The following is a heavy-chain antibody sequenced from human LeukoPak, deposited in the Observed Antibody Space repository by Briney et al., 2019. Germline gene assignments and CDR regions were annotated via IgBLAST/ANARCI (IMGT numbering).Heavy chain of an antibody. D-gene: IGHD3-22*01. CDR1: GGTFSSYS. CDR2: IIPIISIA. Sequence: ASVKVSCKASGGTFSSYSISWVRQAPGQGLEWMGRIIPIISIANYAQTVQGRVTITADKSTSTAYMELSSLRSEDTAVYYCAREGGEYYYYSSGYFDYWGQGTLVTVSS. CDR3: AREGGEYYYYSSGYFDY. J-gene: IGHJ4*02. V-gene: IGHV1-69*04.